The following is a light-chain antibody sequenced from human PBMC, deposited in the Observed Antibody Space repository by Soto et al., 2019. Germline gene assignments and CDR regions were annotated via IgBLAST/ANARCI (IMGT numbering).Light chain of an antibody. CDR3: QQYGSSTRT. Sequence: IVLTQSPGTLSLSPGDSATLSCRASPCLXSSYLAWHQQKPGKPPRLPTYGASSMATGSPDRLSGSGSGTDFTLTISRLEPEDFAVYYCQQYGSSTRTFGQGTKVDIK. V-gene: IGKV3-20*01. CDR2: GAS. J-gene: IGKJ1*01. CDR1: PCLXSSY.